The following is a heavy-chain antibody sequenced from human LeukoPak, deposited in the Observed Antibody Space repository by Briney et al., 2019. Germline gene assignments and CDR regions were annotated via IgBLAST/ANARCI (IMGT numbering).Heavy chain of an antibody. CDR2: ISWNSGSI. CDR1: GFTFDDYA. J-gene: IGHJ4*02. D-gene: IGHD5-24*01. Sequence: GGSLRLSCAASGFTFDDYAMHWVRQAPGKGLEWVSGISWNSGSIGYADSVKGRFTISRDNAKNSLYLQMNSLRAEDTALYYCAKDYGSVEMVNWGQGTLVTVSS. CDR3: AKDYGSVEMVN. V-gene: IGHV3-9*01.